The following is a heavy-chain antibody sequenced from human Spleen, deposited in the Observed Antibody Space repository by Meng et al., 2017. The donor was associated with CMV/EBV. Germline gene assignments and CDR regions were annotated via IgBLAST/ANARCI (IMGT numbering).Heavy chain of an antibody. CDR2: INSGGGTI. CDR3: ARDGDYDFWSDTGGSAFDI. J-gene: IGHJ3*02. V-gene: IGHV3-48*03. D-gene: IGHD3-3*01. Sequence: GGSLRLSCAAFGFTFRNYEMNWVRQAPGKGLEWVAYINSGGGTISYADSVKGRFTISRDNAKKSLFLQMNSLRADDTAVYSCARDGDYDFWSDTGGSAFDIWGQGTMVTVSS. CDR1: GFTFRNYE.